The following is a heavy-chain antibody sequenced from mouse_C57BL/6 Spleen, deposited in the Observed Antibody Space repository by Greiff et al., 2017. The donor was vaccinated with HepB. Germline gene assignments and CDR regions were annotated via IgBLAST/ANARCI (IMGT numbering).Heavy chain of an antibody. D-gene: IGHD1-1*01. Sequence: VQLQQPGAELVKPGASVKMSCKASGYTFTSYWITWVKQRPGQGLEWIGDIYPGSGSTNYNEKFKSKATLTVDTSSSTAYMQLSSLTSEDSAVYYCASHYYGSSYEYFDVWGTGTTVTVSS. CDR3: ASHYYGSSYEYFDV. CDR1: GYTFTSYW. V-gene: IGHV1-55*01. CDR2: IYPGSGST. J-gene: IGHJ1*03.